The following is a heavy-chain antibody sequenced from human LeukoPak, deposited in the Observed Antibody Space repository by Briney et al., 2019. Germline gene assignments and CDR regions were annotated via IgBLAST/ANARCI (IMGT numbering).Heavy chain of an antibody. CDR1: GGSISSSSYY. Sequence: SETLSLTCTVSGGSISSSSYYWGWIRQPPGKGLEWIGSIYYSGSTYYNPFLTSRVTISVDTSKNQFSLKLSSVTAADTAVYYCAREHGGVDIVATIDYWGQGTLVTVSS. J-gene: IGHJ4*02. CDR2: IYYSGST. CDR3: AREHGGVDIVATIDY. D-gene: IGHD5-12*01. V-gene: IGHV4-39*02.